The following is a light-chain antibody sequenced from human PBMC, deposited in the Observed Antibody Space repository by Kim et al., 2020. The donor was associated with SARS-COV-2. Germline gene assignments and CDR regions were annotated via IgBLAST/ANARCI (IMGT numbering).Light chain of an antibody. CDR2: EVS. CDR3: SSYAGSKVA. CDR1: SSDVGGYNY. J-gene: IGLJ2*01. Sequence: SALTQPPSASGSPGQSVTISCTGTSSDVGGYNYVSWYQQHPGKAPKLMIYEVSKRPSGVPDRFSGSKSGITASLTVSGLQAEDEADYYCSSYAGSKVAFGGGTQLTVL. V-gene: IGLV2-8*01.